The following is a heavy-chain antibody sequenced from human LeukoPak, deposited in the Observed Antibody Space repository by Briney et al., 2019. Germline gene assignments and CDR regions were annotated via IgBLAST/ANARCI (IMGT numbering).Heavy chain of an antibody. D-gene: IGHD6-6*01. CDR2: ISSSGSTI. V-gene: IGHV3-11*01. Sequence: PGGSLRLSCAASGFTFSDYYMSWIRQAPGKGLEWVSYISSSGSTIYYADSVKGRFTISRDNAKNSLYLQTNSLRAEDTAVYYCARVNGRKASSSRFDYWSQGTLVTVSS. CDR1: GFTFSDYY. CDR3: ARVNGRKASSSRFDY. J-gene: IGHJ4*02.